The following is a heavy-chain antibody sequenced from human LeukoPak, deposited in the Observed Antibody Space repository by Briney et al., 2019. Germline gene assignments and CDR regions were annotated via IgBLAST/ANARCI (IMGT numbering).Heavy chain of an antibody. CDR1: GGTFSSYA. J-gene: IGHJ6*03. CDR2: IIPIFGTA. V-gene: IGHV1-69*01. Sequence: SVKVSCKASGGTFSSYAISWVRQAPGQGLEWMGGIIPIFGTANYAQKFQGRVTITADESTSTAYMELSSLRSEDTAVCYCARDDYDQNYYYYMDVWGKGTTVTVSS. D-gene: IGHD4-17*01. CDR3: ARDDYDQNYYYYMDV.